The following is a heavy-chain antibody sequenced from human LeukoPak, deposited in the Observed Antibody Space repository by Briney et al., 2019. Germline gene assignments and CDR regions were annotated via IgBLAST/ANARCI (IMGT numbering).Heavy chain of an antibody. V-gene: IGHV2-5*01. Sequence: SGPTLVNPTQTLTLTCSFYGFSLSTSGVGVGWIRQPPGKALEWLAVIYWNDDKRYRPSLKSRLTITKDTFKNQVVLTMTNMDPVDTATYYCAQKDLTDIGWFDPWGQGTLVTVSS. D-gene: IGHD1-20*01. J-gene: IGHJ5*02. CDR1: GFSLSTSGVG. CDR3: AQKDLTDIGWFDP. CDR2: IYWNDDK.